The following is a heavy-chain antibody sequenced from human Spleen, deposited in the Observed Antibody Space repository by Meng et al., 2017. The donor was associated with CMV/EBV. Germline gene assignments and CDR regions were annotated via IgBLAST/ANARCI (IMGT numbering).Heavy chain of an antibody. Sequence: GGSLRLSCAASGFTFSSYAMSWVRQAPGKGLEWVSTISDSGGSTYYADSVKGRFTISRDNSKSTLYLQMNSLRAADTAVYYCAKVPIVVVPAAISDWGQGTLVTVSS. CDR3: AKVPIVVVPAAISD. D-gene: IGHD2-2*01. CDR2: ISDSGGST. CDR1: GFTFSSYA. V-gene: IGHV3-23*01. J-gene: IGHJ4*02.